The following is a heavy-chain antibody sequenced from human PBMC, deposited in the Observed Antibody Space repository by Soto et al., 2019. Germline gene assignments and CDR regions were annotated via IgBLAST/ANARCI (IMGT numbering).Heavy chain of an antibody. D-gene: IGHD4-17*01. Sequence: QVQLQESGPGLVRPSETLSLTCSVSGDSIGSTIHYWSWICLHPGKGLEYIGYIYYSGATYYSPSLESRVTISVDTSKNQFSLKLTSVTAADTARYYCARCSDIGDKRDAFDVWGQGTMVTVSS. CDR2: IYYSGAT. J-gene: IGHJ3*01. CDR3: ARCSDIGDKRDAFDV. V-gene: IGHV4-31*03. CDR1: GDSIGSTIHY.